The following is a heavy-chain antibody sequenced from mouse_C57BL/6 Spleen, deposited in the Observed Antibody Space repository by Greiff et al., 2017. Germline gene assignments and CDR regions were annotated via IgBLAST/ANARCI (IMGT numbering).Heavy chain of an antibody. CDR2: LYPGDGDT. Sequence: QVQLQQSGPELVKPGASVKISCKASGYAFTSSWMNWVKQRPGKGLEWIGRLYPGDGDTNYNGKFKGKATLTADKSSSTAYMQLSSLTSEDSAVYGCARYDGRSLDYWGQGTTLTGSS. V-gene: IGHV1-82*01. CDR3: ARYDGRSLDY. CDR1: GYAFTSSW. D-gene: IGHD1-1*01. J-gene: IGHJ2*01.